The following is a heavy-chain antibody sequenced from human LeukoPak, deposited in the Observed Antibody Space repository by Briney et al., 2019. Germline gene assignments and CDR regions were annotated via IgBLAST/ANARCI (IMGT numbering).Heavy chain of an antibody. CDR1: GGSFSGYY. CDR3: APYDSDGGLFDY. J-gene: IGHJ4*02. CDR2: INHSGST. V-gene: IGHV4-34*01. D-gene: IGHD3-22*01. Sequence: PSETLSLTCAVYGGSFSGYYWSWIRQPPGKGPEWIGEINHSGSTNYNPSLKSRVTISVDTSKNQFSLKLSSVTAADTAVYYCAPYDSDGGLFDYWGQGTLVTVSS.